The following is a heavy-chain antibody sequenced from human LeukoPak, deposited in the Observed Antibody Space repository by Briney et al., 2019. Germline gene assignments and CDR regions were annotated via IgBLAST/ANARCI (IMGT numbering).Heavy chain of an antibody. CDR1: GFTFDDYA. V-gene: IGHV3-9*01. CDR3: AKNLRFLEWLLYWDY. Sequence: GGSLRLSCAASGFTFDDYAMHWVRQAPGKGLEWVSGISWNSGSIGYADSVKGRFTISRDNSKNTLYLQMNSLRAEDTAVYYCAKNLRFLEWLLYWDYWGQGTLVTVSS. CDR2: ISWNSGSI. J-gene: IGHJ4*02. D-gene: IGHD3-3*01.